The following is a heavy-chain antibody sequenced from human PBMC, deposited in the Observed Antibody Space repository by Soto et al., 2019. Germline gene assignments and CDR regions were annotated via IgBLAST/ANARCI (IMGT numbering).Heavy chain of an antibody. J-gene: IGHJ3*02. CDR1: GGSISSSSYY. CDR2: IYYSGST. D-gene: IGHD3-16*01. V-gene: IGHV4-39*01. Sequence: QLPLQESGPGLVKPSETLSLTCTVSGGSISSSSYYWGWIRQPPGKGLEWIGSIYYSGSTYYNPSLKSRVTISVDTSKNQFSLKLSSVTAADTAVYYCATFGGSQAFDIWGQGTMVTVSS. CDR3: ATFGGSQAFDI.